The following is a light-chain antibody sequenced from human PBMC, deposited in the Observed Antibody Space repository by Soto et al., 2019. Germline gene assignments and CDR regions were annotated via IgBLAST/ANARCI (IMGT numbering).Light chain of an antibody. CDR2: DAS. V-gene: IGKV1-33*01. J-gene: IGKJ4*01. CDR1: QDISNY. Sequence: DIQMTQSPSSLSASVGDRVTITCQASQDISNYLNWYQQKPGQAPKLLIYDASNLETGVPSRFSGSGSGTDFTFTISSLQPEDIATYYCQQYVNLPFTFGGGTKVEIK. CDR3: QQYVNLPFT.